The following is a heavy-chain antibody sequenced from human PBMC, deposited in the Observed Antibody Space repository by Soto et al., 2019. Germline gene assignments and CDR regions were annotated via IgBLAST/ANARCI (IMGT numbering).Heavy chain of an antibody. J-gene: IGHJ6*02. CDR3: ARLLLWFGEEYYYGMDV. V-gene: IGHV4-39*01. D-gene: IGHD3-10*01. CDR1: GGSISSSSYY. Sequence: LSLTCTVSGGSISSSSYYWGWIRQPPGKGLEWIGSIYYSGSTYYNPSLKGRVTISVDTSKNQFSLKLSSVTAADTAVYYCARLLLWFGEEYYYGMDVWGQGTTVTVSS. CDR2: IYYSGST.